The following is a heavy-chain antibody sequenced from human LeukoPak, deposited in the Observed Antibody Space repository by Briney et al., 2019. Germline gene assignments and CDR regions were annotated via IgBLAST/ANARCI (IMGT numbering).Heavy chain of an antibody. V-gene: IGHV1-46*01. CDR3: AREAVSDAFDI. CDR1: GYTFTSYY. J-gene: IGHJ3*02. CDR2: INPSGGST. Sequence: ASVKVSCTASGYTFTSYYMHWLRQAPGQGLEWMGIINPSGGSTSYAQKFQGRVTMTRDTSTSTVYMELSSLRSEDTAVYYCAREAVSDAFDIWGQGTMVTVSS. D-gene: IGHD3-16*02.